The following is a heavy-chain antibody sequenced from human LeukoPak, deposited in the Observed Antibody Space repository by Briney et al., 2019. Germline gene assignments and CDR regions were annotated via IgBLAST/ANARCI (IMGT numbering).Heavy chain of an antibody. D-gene: IGHD5-24*01. CDR2: IYYSGST. J-gene: IGHJ1*01. V-gene: IGHV4-59*01. Sequence: SETLSLTCTVSGGSISSYYWSWIRQPPGKGLEWIGYIYYSGSTNYNPSLKSRVTISVDTSKNQFSLQLSSVTAADTAVYYCARSGDGYNYGYFQHWGQGTLVTVSS. CDR3: ARSGDGYNYGYFQH. CDR1: GGSISSYY.